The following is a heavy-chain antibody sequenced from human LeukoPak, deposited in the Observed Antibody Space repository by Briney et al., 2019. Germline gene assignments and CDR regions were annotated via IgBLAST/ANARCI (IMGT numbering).Heavy chain of an antibody. D-gene: IGHD4-17*01. J-gene: IGHJ4*02. Sequence: GGSLRLSCAASGFTFSDYSMNWVRQATGKGLEWVSYISSIGATIYYADSVKGRFTISRDNAKNSLFLQMNSLRAEDTAVYYCARGPLKNVNTANPDYLGQGTLVTVSS. CDR2: ISSIGATI. CDR1: GFTFSDYS. CDR3: ARGPLKNVNTANPDY. V-gene: IGHV3-48*01.